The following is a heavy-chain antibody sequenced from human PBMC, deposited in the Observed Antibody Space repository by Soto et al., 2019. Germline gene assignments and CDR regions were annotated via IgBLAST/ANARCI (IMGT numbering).Heavy chain of an antibody. J-gene: IGHJ4*02. CDR3: AREPDFF. D-gene: IGHD3-3*01. V-gene: IGHV3-33*01. CDR1: GFTFSSYG. CDR2: IWYDGSNK. Sequence: GWSLRLSCAASGFTFSSYGMHWVRQAPGEGLEWVACIWYDGSNKYYADSVKGRFTISRDNSKNTLYLQMNSLRAEDTAVYYCAREPDFFWGQGTLVTVSS.